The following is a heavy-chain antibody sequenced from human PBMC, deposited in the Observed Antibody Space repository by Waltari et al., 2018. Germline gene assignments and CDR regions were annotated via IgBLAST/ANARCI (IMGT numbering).Heavy chain of an antibody. J-gene: IGHJ6*02. CDR3: ARSSPPIFHYGMDV. Sequence: QVQLQQWGAGLLKPSETLSLTCAVYGGSFSGSYWSWIRQPPGKGLEGIGEINHSGSTNYNPSLKSRVTISVDTSKNQFSLKLSSVTAADTAVYYCARSSPPIFHYGMDVWGQGTTVTVSS. V-gene: IGHV4-34*01. D-gene: IGHD3-9*01. CDR1: GGSFSGSY. CDR2: INHSGST.